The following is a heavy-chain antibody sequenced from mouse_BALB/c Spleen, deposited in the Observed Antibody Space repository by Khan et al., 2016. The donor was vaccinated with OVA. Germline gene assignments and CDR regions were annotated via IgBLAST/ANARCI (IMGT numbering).Heavy chain of an antibody. J-gene: IGHJ4*01. CDR1: GYAFTNYY. D-gene: IGHD2-4*01. CDR2: IYPGNVNT. CDR3: ARDDYFVGDAMDY. V-gene: IGHV1S56*01. Sequence: VQLQESGPELVKPGASVRISCKASGYAFTNYYLHWVKQRPGQGLEWIGWIYPGNVNTKYNEKFKDKATLTADKSSNTAYMQLSSLTSEDSAVYFCARDDYFVGDAMDYWGQGTSVTGSS.